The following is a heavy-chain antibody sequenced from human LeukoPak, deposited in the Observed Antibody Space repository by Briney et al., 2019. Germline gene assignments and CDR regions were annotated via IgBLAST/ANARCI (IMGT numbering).Heavy chain of an antibody. CDR1: GYTLTELS. D-gene: IGHD3-10*01. CDR3: ATDFAGAIMFDP. Sequence: ASVKVSCKVSGYTLTELSMHRVRQAPGKGLEWMGGFDPEDGETIYAQKFQGRVTMTEDTSTDTAYMELSSLRSEDTAVYYCATDFAGAIMFDPWGQGTLVTVSS. CDR2: FDPEDGET. J-gene: IGHJ5*02. V-gene: IGHV1-24*01.